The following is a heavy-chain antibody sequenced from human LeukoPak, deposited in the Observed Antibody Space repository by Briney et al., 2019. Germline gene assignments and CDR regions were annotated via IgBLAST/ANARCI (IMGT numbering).Heavy chain of an antibody. CDR1: GGSFSGYY. J-gene: IGHJ4*02. Sequence: SETLSLTCAVYGGSFSGYYWSWIRQPPGKGLEWIGEISHSGSTNYNPSLKSRVTISVDTSKNQFSLKLSSVTAADTAVYYCARGPPPYYYDSSGYYLDYWGQGTLVTVSS. CDR2: ISHSGST. V-gene: IGHV4-34*01. D-gene: IGHD3-22*01. CDR3: ARGPPPYYYDSSGYYLDY.